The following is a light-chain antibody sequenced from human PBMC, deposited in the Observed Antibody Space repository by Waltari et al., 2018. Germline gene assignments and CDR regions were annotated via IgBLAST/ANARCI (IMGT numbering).Light chain of an antibody. V-gene: IGLV3-19*01. CDR2: GKS. J-gene: IGLJ2*01. CDR1: SLSSYY. Sequence: SSELTQDPAVSVALGQTVRITCQGDSLSSYYASWYHQKQGQAPVLVIYGKSNRPSGIPDRFSGSSSGNTASLTITGAQAEDEADYYCNSRDNSGNHVVFGGGTKLTVL. CDR3: NSRDNSGNHVV.